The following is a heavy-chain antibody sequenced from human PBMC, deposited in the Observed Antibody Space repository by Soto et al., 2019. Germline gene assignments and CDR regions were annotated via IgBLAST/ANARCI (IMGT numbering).Heavy chain of an antibody. V-gene: IGHV3-15*07. D-gene: IGHD3-16*01. J-gene: IGHJ4*02. Sequence: EVQLVESGGGLVEPGGSLRLSCAASGFTFNGAWMNWVRQAPGKGLEWVGRVKSKVDGGTIDYAAPVKGKFTISRDDSTNTVYPQMSSLTPEDTAIYYCSADLPDWGAYAFDYWGQGTLVTVSS. CDR1: GFTFNGAW. CDR3: SADLPDWGAYAFDY. CDR2: VKSKVDGGTI.